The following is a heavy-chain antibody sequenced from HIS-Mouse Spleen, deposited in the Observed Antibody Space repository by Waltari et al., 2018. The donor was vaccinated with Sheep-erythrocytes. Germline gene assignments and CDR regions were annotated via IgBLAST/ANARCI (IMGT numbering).Heavy chain of an antibody. D-gene: IGHD3-3*01. J-gene: IGHJ3*02. Sequence: KISCKGSGYSFTSYWIGWVRQMPGKGLEWMGIIYPGDSDTRYSPSFQGQVTISADKSISTAYLRWSSLKASDTAMYYCARRTYYDFWSGYYTDAFDIWGQGTMVTVSS. CDR1: GYSFTSYW. CDR2: IYPGDSDT. V-gene: IGHV5-51*01. CDR3: ARRTYYDFWSGYYTDAFDI.